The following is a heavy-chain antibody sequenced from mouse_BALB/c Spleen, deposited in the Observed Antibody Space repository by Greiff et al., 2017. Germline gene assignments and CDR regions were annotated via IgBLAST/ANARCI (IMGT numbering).Heavy chain of an antibody. CDR2: ISSGSSTI. Sequence: EVKLVESGGGLVQPGGSRKLSCAASGFTFSSFGMHWVRQAPEKGLEWVAYISSGSSTIYYADTVKGRFTISRDNPKNTLFLQMTSLRSEDTAMYYCARGYGNYVDYWGQGTSVTVSS. CDR1: GFTFSSFG. D-gene: IGHD2-10*02. J-gene: IGHJ4*01. CDR3: ARGYGNYVDY. V-gene: IGHV5-17*02.